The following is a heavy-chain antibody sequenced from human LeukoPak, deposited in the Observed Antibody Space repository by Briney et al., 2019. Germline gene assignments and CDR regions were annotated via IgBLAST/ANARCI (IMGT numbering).Heavy chain of an antibody. CDR1: GYTFTSYY. Sequence: ASVKVSCKASGYTFTSYYMHWVRQAPGQGPEWMGIINPSGGSTSYAQKFQGRVTMTRDTSTSTVYMELSSLRSEDTAVYYCARASPYCSSTSCYATPFDYWGQGTLVTVSS. J-gene: IGHJ4*02. CDR2: INPSGGST. CDR3: ARASPYCSSTSCYATPFDY. V-gene: IGHV1-46*01. D-gene: IGHD2-2*01.